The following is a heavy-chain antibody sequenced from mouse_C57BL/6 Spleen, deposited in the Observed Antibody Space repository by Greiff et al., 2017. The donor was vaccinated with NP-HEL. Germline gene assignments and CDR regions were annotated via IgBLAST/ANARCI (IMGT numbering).Heavy chain of an antibody. CDR1: GFTFSDYY. Sequence: EVKVVESGGGLVQPGGSLKLSCAASGFTFSDYYMYWVRQTPEKRLEWVAYISNGGGSTYYPDTVKGRFTISRDNAKNTLYLQMSRLKSEDTAMYYCARPDGYPLPWFAYWGQGTLVTVSA. CDR3: ARPDGYPLPWFAY. V-gene: IGHV5-12*01. D-gene: IGHD2-3*01. CDR2: ISNGGGST. J-gene: IGHJ3*01.